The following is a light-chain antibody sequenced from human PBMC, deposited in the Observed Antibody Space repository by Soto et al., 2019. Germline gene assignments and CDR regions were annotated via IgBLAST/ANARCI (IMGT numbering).Light chain of an antibody. CDR2: AAS. CDR3: QQYGSSPTT. Sequence: AIRMTQSPSSLSASTGDRVTITCRASQGISSYLAWYQQKPGKAPKLLIYAASTLQSGVPSRFSGSGSGTDFTLTISCLQSEDFATYYCQQYGSSPTTFGNGTKVDIK. J-gene: IGKJ1*01. CDR1: QGISSY. V-gene: IGKV1-8*01.